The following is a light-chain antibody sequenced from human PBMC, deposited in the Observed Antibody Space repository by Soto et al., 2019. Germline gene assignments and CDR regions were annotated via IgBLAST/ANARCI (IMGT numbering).Light chain of an antibody. Sequence: EIVVTQSPATLSVSPGGKATLSCRASRSVSSNLAWFQQKPGQVPRLLIYGASARTTDFPARFSGSRSGAEFTLTISSLQSEDFAVYYCLQYNTWPYIVGQGIKLE. J-gene: IGKJ2*01. V-gene: IGKV3-15*01. CDR3: LQYNTWPYI. CDR2: GAS. CDR1: RSVSSN.